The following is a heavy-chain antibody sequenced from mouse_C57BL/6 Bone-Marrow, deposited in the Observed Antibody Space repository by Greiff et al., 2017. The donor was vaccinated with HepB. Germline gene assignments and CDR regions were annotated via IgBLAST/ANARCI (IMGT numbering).Heavy chain of an antibody. CDR1: GFSFNTYA. J-gene: IGHJ1*03. CDR3: VRGRITTVGGYFDV. D-gene: IGHD1-1*01. V-gene: IGHV10-1*01. CDR2: IRSKSNNYAT. Sequence: EVKLMESGGGLVQPKGSLKLSCAASGFSFNTYAMNWVRQAPGKGLEWVARIRSKSNNYATYYADSVKDRFTISRDDSESMLYLQMNNLKTEDTAMYYCVRGRITTVGGYFDVWGTGTTVTVSS.